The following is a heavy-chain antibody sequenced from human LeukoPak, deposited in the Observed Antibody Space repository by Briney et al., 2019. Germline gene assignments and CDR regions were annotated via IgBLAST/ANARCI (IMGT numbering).Heavy chain of an antibody. J-gene: IGHJ6*03. CDR3: ARELYHATARGYYMDV. CDR1: GFTFSDYY. V-gene: IGHV3-11*04. CDR2: ISSSGSTI. Sequence: GGSLRLTCAASGFTFSDYYMSWIRQAPGKGLEWVSYISSSGSTIYYADSVKGRFTISRDNAKNSLYLQMNSLRAEDTAVYYCARELYHATARGYYMDVWGKGTTVTVSS. D-gene: IGHD2-2*02.